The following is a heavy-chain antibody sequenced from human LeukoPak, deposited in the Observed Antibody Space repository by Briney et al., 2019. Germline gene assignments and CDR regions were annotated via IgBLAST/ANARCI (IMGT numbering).Heavy chain of an antibody. V-gene: IGHV1-8*01. D-gene: IGHD3-10*01. CDR3: VRDGEGVAISVNFWFDP. CDR1: GFTLTNYD. J-gene: IGHJ5*02. CDR2: MNPINGNT. Sequence: GASVKVSCKASGFTLTNYDNNWVRQAPGQGLEWMGWMNPINGNTGYARKFQGRVTMTRDTSISTAYMELRSLTSEDTAIYCCVRDGEGVAISVNFWFDPWGQGTLVTVSS.